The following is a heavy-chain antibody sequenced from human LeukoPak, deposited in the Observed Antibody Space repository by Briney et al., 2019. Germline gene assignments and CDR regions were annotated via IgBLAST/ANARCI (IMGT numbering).Heavy chain of an antibody. CDR2: ISSSSSYI. Sequence: GGSLRLSCAASGFTFSSYGMSWVRQAPGKGLEWVSSISSSSSYIYYADSVKGRFTISRDNAKNSLYLQMNSLRAEDTAVYYCARDNYGSGGNYYMDVWGKGTTVTVSS. CDR3: ARDNYGSGGNYYMDV. V-gene: IGHV3-21*01. D-gene: IGHD3-10*01. CDR1: GFTFSSYG. J-gene: IGHJ6*03.